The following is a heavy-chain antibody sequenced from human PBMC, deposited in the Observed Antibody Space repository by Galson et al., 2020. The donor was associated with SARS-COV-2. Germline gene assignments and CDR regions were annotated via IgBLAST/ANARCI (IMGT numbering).Heavy chain of an antibody. CDR3: ATGPAICSSTSCYTKATGRWFDP. J-gene: IGHJ5*02. V-gene: IGHV1-24*01. CDR2: FDPEDGET. CDR1: GYTLTELS. Sequence: ASVKVSCKVSGYTLTELSMHWVRQAPGKGLEWMGGFDPEDGETIYAQKFQGRVTMTEDTSTDTAYMELSSLRSEDTAVYYCATGPAICSSTSCYTKATGRWFDPWGQGTLVTVSS. D-gene: IGHD2-2*02.